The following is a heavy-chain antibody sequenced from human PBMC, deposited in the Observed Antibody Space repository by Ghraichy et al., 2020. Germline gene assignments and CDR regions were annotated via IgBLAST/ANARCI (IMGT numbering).Heavy chain of an antibody. CDR3: ARAVQYELPYSDDS. Sequence: GGSLRLSCAASGFAFSESYMGWVRQAPGKGLEWVSFISSTSVYTFYGDSVQGRFSVSRDNVKNILYLQMDSVRVDDTAIYYCARAVQYELPYSDDSWGQGTLVTVSS. CDR2: ISSTSVYT. CDR1: GFAFSESY. J-gene: IGHJ1*01. V-gene: IGHV3-11*06. D-gene: IGHD2-21*01.